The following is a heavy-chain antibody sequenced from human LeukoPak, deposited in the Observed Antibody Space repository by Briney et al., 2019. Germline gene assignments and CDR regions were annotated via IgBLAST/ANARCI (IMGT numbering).Heavy chain of an antibody. Sequence: ASVKVSCKASGYTFTSYGISWVRQAPGQGLEWMGWISAYNGNTNYAQKFQGRVTMTRDTSTSTVYMELSSLRSEDTAVHYCARFAVHRRITVAGQFGLDYWGQGTLVSLSS. CDR2: ISAYNGNT. V-gene: IGHV1-18*01. CDR3: ARFAVHRRITVAGQFGLDY. J-gene: IGHJ4*02. CDR1: GYTFTSYG. D-gene: IGHD6-19*01.